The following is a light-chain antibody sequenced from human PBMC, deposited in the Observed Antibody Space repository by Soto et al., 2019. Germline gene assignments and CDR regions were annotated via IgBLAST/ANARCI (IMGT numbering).Light chain of an antibody. Sequence: QSALTQPACVSGSPGQSITISCTGTSSDVVGYNYVSWYQQHPGKAPKLMIYDVSNRPSGVSNRFSGSKSGNTASLTISGLQAEDEADYYCSSYTSSSTPVFGGGTKVTVL. J-gene: IGLJ2*01. CDR2: DVS. CDR3: SSYTSSSTPV. CDR1: SSDVVGYNY. V-gene: IGLV2-14*01.